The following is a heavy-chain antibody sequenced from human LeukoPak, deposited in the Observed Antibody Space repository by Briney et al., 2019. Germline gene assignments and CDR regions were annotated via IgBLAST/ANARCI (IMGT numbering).Heavy chain of an antibody. J-gene: IGHJ6*02. CDR1: GFTFSSYW. Sequence: GGSLRLSCAASGFTFSSYWMHWVRQGPGKGRVWVSRINSDGSSTSYADSVKGRFAISRDNAKNTLFLQMNSLRAEDTAVYYCARGSYGLDVWGQGTTVTVSS. CDR2: INSDGSST. CDR3: ARGSYGLDV. V-gene: IGHV3-74*01.